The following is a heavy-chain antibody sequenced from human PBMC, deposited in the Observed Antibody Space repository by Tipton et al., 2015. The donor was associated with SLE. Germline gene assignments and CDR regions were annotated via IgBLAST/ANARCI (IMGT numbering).Heavy chain of an antibody. CDR1: SGSVSSGAYY. D-gene: IGHD3-22*01. J-gene: IGHJ4*02. CDR2: VFSSGTT. CDR3: ARYFYDSSGVCLFDL. Sequence: TLSLTCTVSSGSVSSGAYYWSWIRQHPGKGLEWIGYVFSSGTTYYNPSLQGRLSMSLDTSKNQSSLQLSSVTSADTAVYYCARYFYDSSGVCLFDLWGQGTLVTVSS. V-gene: IGHV4-31*03.